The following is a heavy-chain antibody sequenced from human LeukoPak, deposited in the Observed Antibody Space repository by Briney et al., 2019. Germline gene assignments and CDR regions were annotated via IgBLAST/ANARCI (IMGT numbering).Heavy chain of an antibody. Sequence: GGSLRLSCAASGFTFSSYAMSWVRQAPGKGLEWVSAISGSGGSTYYADSVKGRFTISRDNSKNTLYLQMNSLRAEDTAVYYCAREIYCTNGVCYMGDAFDIWGRGTMVTVSS. CDR3: AREIYCTNGVCYMGDAFDI. D-gene: IGHD2-8*01. V-gene: IGHV3-23*01. CDR2: ISGSGGST. J-gene: IGHJ3*02. CDR1: GFTFSSYA.